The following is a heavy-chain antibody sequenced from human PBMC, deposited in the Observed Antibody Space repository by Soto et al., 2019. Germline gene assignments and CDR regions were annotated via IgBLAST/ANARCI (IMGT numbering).Heavy chain of an antibody. CDR2: ISAYNGNT. D-gene: IGHD6-13*01. J-gene: IGHJ4*02. V-gene: IGHV1-18*04. CDR3: ARVRRTYSSSNGGPFDY. Sequence: GASVKVSCKASGYTFTSYGISWVRQAPGQGLEWMGWISAYNGNTNYAQKLQGRVTMTTDTSTSTAYMELRSLRSDDTAVYYCARVRRTYSSSNGGPFDYWGQGTLVTVSS. CDR1: GYTFTSYG.